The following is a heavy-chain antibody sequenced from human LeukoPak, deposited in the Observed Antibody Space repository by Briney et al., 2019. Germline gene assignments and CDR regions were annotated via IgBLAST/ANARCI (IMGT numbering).Heavy chain of an antibody. J-gene: IGHJ6*02. Sequence: GASVKVSCKASGYTFTGYYMHWVRQAPGRGLEWMGWINPKSGDTNYAQKFQGRVTMTRDTSISSAYMELSRLRSDDTAVYYCARGDNWNGNYYYGMDVWGQGTTVTVSS. V-gene: IGHV1-2*02. D-gene: IGHD1-20*01. CDR1: GYTFTGYY. CDR3: ARGDNWNGNYYYGMDV. CDR2: INPKSGDT.